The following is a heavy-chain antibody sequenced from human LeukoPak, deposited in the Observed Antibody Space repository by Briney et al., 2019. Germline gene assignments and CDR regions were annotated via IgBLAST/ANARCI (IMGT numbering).Heavy chain of an antibody. D-gene: IGHD2-2*01. CDR1: GYTFTSYD. J-gene: IGHJ6*03. Sequence: GASVKVSCKASGYTFTSYDINWVRQATGQGLEWMGWMNPNSGNTGYAQKFQGRVTITRNTSIFTAYMELTSLTSEDTAVYYCVRKGPAAYNYYYMDVWGKGTTVTVSS. V-gene: IGHV1-8*03. CDR2: MNPNSGNT. CDR3: VRKGPAAYNYYYMDV.